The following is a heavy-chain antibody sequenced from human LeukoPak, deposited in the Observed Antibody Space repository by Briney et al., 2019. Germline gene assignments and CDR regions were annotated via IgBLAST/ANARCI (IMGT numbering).Heavy chain of an antibody. CDR3: AREYCSSTSCFPNWFDP. D-gene: IGHD2-2*01. V-gene: IGHV3-7*01. J-gene: IGHJ5*02. CDR1: GFTFSSYW. CDR2: IKEDGSEK. Sequence: GGSPRLSCAASGFTFSSYWMSWVRQAPGKGLEWVANIKEDGSEKYSVDSVKGRFTISRDNAENSLYLQMNSLRAEDTAVYYCAREYCSSTSCFPNWFDPWGQGTLVTASS.